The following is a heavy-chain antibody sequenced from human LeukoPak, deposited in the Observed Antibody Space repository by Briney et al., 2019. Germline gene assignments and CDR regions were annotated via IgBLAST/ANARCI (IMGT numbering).Heavy chain of an antibody. CDR3: ARDDSSGWSYLSGDY. Sequence: ASVKVSCKASGYTFTSYGISWVRQAPRQGLEWMGWISAYNGNTNYAQKLQGRVTMTTDTSTSTAYMELRSLRSDDTAVYYCARDDSSGWSYLSGDYWGQGTLVTVSS. V-gene: IGHV1-18*01. J-gene: IGHJ4*02. D-gene: IGHD6-19*01. CDR2: ISAYNGNT. CDR1: GYTFTSYG.